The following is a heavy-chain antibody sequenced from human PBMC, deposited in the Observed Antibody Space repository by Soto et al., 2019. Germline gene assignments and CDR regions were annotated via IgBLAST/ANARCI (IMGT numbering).Heavy chain of an antibody. J-gene: IGHJ6*02. CDR1: GFTFTSSA. V-gene: IGHV1-46*01. D-gene: IGHD1-1*01. Sequence: ASVKVSCKASGFTFTSSAMQWVRQARGQGLEWMGIIVVGGGVTSYAQKFQGRVTMTRDTPTTTVYMVLSSLRSEDTAVYYCARGSTTAYGMDVWGQGTTVTVSS. CDR3: ARGSTTAYGMDV. CDR2: IVVGGGVT.